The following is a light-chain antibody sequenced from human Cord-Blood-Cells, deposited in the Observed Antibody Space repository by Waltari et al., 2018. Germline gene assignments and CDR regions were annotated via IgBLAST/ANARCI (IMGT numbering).Light chain of an antibody. J-gene: IGKJ1*01. V-gene: IGKV1-27*01. CDR3: QKYNSAPWT. CDR2: AAS. CDR1: QGISNY. Sequence: DIQMTQSPSSLSASVGDRVTITCRASQGISNYLAWYRQKPGKVPKLLIYAASTLKSGVPSRFSGSGSGTDFTLTISSLQPEDVATYYCQKYNSAPWTFGQGTKVEIK.